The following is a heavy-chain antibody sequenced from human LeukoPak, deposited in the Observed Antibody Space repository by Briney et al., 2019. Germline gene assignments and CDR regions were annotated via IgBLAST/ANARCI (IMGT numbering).Heavy chain of an antibody. D-gene: IGHD5-18*01. Sequence: PGGSLRLSCAASGFTFDDYAMHWVRQAPGKGLEWVSGISWNSGSIGYADSVKGRFTISRDNAKNSLYLQMNSLRAGDTALYYCAKGGYSYGYADYWGQGTLVTVSS. CDR1: GFTFDDYA. V-gene: IGHV3-9*01. J-gene: IGHJ4*02. CDR2: ISWNSGSI. CDR3: AKGGYSYGYADY.